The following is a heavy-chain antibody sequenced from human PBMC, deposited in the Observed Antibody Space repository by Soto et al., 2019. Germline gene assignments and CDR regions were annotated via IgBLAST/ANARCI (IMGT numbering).Heavy chain of an antibody. Sequence: SETLSLTCTVSGDAIYIGGYYWTWIRQHPGKGLEWIGYIYHTGKTYYNPSLESRVTMSVDTSKNQFSLKLASVTAADTAVYYCASDGSSTAICIDPWGQGTLVTVSS. CDR3: ASDGSSTAICIDP. CDR1: GDAIYIGGYY. D-gene: IGHD2-2*01. V-gene: IGHV4-31*03. CDR2: IYHTGKT. J-gene: IGHJ5*02.